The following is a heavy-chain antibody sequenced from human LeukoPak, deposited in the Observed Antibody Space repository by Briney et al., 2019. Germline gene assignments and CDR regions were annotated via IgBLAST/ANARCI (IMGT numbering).Heavy chain of an antibody. CDR3: AKDLAVAGTGGGFDY. V-gene: IGHV3-23*01. Sequence: PGGSLRLSCAASGFTFSLEAMSWVRQAPGKGLEWVSSMSGTGDNTHYADSVKGRFTISRDTSKNTLYLQMNSLRVEDTALYSCAKDLAVAGTGGGFDYWGQGTLVTVSS. J-gene: IGHJ4*02. CDR1: GFTFSLEA. CDR2: MSGTGDNT. D-gene: IGHD6-19*01.